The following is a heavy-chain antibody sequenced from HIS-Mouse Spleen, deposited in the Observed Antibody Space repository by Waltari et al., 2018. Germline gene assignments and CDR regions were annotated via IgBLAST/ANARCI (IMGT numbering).Heavy chain of an antibody. J-gene: IGHJ4*02. Sequence: QLQLQESGPGLVKPSETLSLTCTVSGGSISSSSYYWGWIRQPPGKGLEWIGSIYYSGSTYYNPSLKSRVTISVDTSKNQFSLKLSSVTAADTAVYYCARDRDHSSSWYYFDYWGQGTLVTVSS. D-gene: IGHD6-13*01. CDR3: ARDRDHSSSWYYFDY. V-gene: IGHV4-39*07. CDR2: IYYSGST. CDR1: GGSISSSSYY.